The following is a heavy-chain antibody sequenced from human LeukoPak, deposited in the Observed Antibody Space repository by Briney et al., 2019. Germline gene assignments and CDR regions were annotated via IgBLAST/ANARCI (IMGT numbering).Heavy chain of an antibody. V-gene: IGHV4-39*01. D-gene: IGHD5-12*01. CDR2: IYYSGNT. CDR1: GDSIAAPSYY. CDR3: ARQIRYTYDPNWFHP. J-gene: IGHJ5*02. Sequence: SETLSLTCSVSGDSIAAPSYYRAWIRQPPGKGLEWIASIYYSGNTNYDPSLQSRVTISVDTSKNQFSLSLSSVTAADTAVYYCARQIRYTYDPNWFHPWGQGTLVTVSS.